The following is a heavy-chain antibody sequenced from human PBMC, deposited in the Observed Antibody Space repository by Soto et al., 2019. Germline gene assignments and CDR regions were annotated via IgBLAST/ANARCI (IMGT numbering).Heavy chain of an antibody. V-gene: IGHV3-74*01. Sequence: EVQLVESGGGLVQPGGSLRLSCAASGFTLSGYWMHWVRQVPGKGLVWVSRISSDGRTTNYADSVGGRFTISRDNAKNTLYVQMNSLRAEDTAVYYCVRGNSGYGNFDYWGQRTLVTVSS. CDR3: VRGNSGYGNFDY. CDR1: GFTLSGYW. D-gene: IGHD5-12*01. CDR2: ISSDGRTT. J-gene: IGHJ4*02.